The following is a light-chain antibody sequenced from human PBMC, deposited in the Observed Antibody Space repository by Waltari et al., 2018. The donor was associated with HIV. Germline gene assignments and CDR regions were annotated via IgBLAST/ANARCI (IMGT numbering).Light chain of an antibody. Sequence: QSALTQPASVSGSPGQSITISCTGTSSEVGGYNYVAWYQQHPGKAPKLMIYEVSNRPSGVSNRFSGSKSGNTASLTISGLQAEDEADYYCSSYTRSSTHVVFGGGTKLTVL. V-gene: IGLV2-14*01. CDR1: SSEVGGYNY. CDR2: EVS. J-gene: IGLJ2*01. CDR3: SSYTRSSTHVV.